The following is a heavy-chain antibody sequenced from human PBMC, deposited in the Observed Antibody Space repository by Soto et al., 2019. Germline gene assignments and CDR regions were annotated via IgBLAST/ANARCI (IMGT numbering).Heavy chain of an antibody. CDR2: ISAYNGNT. CDR1: GYTFTSYG. CDR3: ASLREDYGGNWYFDL. D-gene: IGHD4-17*01. J-gene: IGHJ2*01. Sequence: ASVKVSCKASGYTFTSYGISWVRQAPGQGLEWMGWISAYNGNTNYAQKLQGRVTMTTDTSTSTAYMELRSLRSDDTAVYYCASLREDYGGNWYFDLWGRGTLVTVSS. V-gene: IGHV1-18*01.